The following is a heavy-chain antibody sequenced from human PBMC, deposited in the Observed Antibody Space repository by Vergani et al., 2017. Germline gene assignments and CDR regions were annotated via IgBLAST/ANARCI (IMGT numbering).Heavy chain of an antibody. Sequence: QLQLQESGPGLVKPSETLSLTCTVSGGSISSSSYYWGWIRQPPGKGLEWIGSIYYSGSTYYNPSLKSRVTISVDTSKNQFSLKLSSVTAADTAVYYCARVGFGEESWFDPWGQGTLVTVSS. CDR3: ARVGFGEESWFDP. J-gene: IGHJ5*02. CDR2: IYYSGST. V-gene: IGHV4-39*07. D-gene: IGHD3-10*01. CDR1: GGSISSSSYY.